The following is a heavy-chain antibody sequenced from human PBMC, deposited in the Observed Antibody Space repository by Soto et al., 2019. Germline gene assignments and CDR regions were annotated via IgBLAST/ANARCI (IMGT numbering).Heavy chain of an antibody. CDR2: IYYSGST. CDR1: GGSIGSYY. V-gene: IGHV4-59*01. CDR3: ARDPGWSYYDSSGYPYYYGMDV. J-gene: IGHJ6*02. D-gene: IGHD3-22*01. Sequence: PSETLSLTCTVSGGSIGSYYWSWIRQPPGKGLEWIGYIYYSGSTNYNPSLKSRVTISVDTSKNQFSLKLSSVTAADTAVYYCARDPGWSYYDSSGYPYYYGMDVWGQGTTVTVSS.